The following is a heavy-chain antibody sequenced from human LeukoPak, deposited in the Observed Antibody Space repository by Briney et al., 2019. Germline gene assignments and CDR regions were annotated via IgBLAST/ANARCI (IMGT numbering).Heavy chain of an antibody. CDR2: ISAYNGNT. V-gene: IGHV1-18*01. CDR3: ARDLLDYDFWSGPGY. J-gene: IGHJ4*02. D-gene: IGHD3-3*01. CDR1: GYTFTSYG. Sequence: ASVKVSCKASGYTFTSYGISWVRQAPGQGLEWMGWISAYNGNTNYAQKLQGRVTMTTDTSTSTAYMELRSLRSDDTAVYYCARDLLDYDFWSGPGYWGQGTLVTVSS.